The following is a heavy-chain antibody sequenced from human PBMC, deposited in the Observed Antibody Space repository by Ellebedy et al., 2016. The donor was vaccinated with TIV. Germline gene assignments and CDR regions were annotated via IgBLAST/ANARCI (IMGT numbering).Heavy chain of an antibody. CDR3: ARDQQLRRIDY. CDR2: IFHGGGT. V-gene: IGHV4-4*02. CDR1: GGSFGFTNW. D-gene: IGHD6-13*01. Sequence: SETLSLTCAVSGGSFGFTNWWTWVRPAPGKGLEWIGEIFHGGGTHYNPSLRGRVAMSLDRSRSQFSLSLSSVTAADTAVYYCARDQQLRRIDYWGQGALVTVSS. J-gene: IGHJ4*02.